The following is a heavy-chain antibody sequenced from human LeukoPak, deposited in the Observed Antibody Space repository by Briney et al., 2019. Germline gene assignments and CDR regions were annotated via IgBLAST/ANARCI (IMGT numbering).Heavy chain of an antibody. Sequence: GGSLRLSCAASGLTFSSYWMSWVRQAPGKGLEWVANIKQDGSEKYYVDSVKGRFTISRDNAKNSLYLQMNSLRAEDTAVYYCAREGLTYGDYSRRNYGMDVWGQGTTVTVSS. CDR3: AREGLTYGDYSRRNYGMDV. CDR2: IKQDGSEK. CDR1: GLTFSSYW. V-gene: IGHV3-7*01. D-gene: IGHD4-17*01. J-gene: IGHJ6*02.